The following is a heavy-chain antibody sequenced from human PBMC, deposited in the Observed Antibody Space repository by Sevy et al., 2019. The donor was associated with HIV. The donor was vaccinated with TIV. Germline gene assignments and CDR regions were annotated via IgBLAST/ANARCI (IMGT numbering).Heavy chain of an antibody. V-gene: IGHV3-23*01. D-gene: IGHD3-10*01. CDR3: AKESPMVRGVYFDY. J-gene: IGHJ4*02. CDR1: GFTFSSYA. Sequence: GGSLRLSCAASGFTFSSYAMTWVHQAPGKGLEWVSAISGSGGSTYYADSVKGRFTISRDNSENTLYLQMNSLRAGDTAVYYCAKESPMVRGVYFDYWGQGTLVTVSS. CDR2: ISGSGGST.